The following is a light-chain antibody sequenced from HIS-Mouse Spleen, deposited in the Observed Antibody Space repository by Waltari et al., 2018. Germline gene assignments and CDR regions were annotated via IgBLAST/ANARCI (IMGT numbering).Light chain of an antibody. Sequence: SYELTQPPSVSVSPGQTARITCSGDALPKKYAYWYQQKSGQAPVLVIYADSKRPSGIPGRFSGSSSGTMASWTISGAQVEDEADYYCYSTDSSGNHRVFGGGTKLTVL. V-gene: IGLV3-10*01. J-gene: IGLJ2*01. CDR2: ADS. CDR3: YSTDSSGNHRV. CDR1: ALPKKY.